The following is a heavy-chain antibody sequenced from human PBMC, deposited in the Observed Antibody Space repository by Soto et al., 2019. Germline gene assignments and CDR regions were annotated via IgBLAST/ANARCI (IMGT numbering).Heavy chain of an antibody. J-gene: IGHJ4*02. Sequence: PSETLSLTCTVSGGSISSGDYYWSWIRQPPGKGLEWIGYIYYSGSTYYNPSLKSRVTISVDTSKNQFSLKLSSVTAADTAVYYCARVIYSYGFGKYYFDYWGQGTLVTVSS. D-gene: IGHD5-18*01. V-gene: IGHV4-30-4*01. CDR2: IYYSGST. CDR3: ARVIYSYGFGKYYFDY. CDR1: GGSISSGDYY.